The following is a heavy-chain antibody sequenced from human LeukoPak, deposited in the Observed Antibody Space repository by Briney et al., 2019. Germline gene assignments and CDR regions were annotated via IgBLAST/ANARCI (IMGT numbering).Heavy chain of an antibody. D-gene: IGHD3-10*01. CDR1: GFTFSSYS. CDR2: INHSGST. Sequence: GSLRLSCAASGFTFSSYSMNWVRQPPGKGLEWIGEINHSGSTNYNPSLKSRVTISVDTSKNQFSLKLSSVTAADTAVYYCARGSRTHYGSGSYLRTWGQGTLVTVSS. V-gene: IGHV4-34*01. J-gene: IGHJ5*02. CDR3: ARGSRTHYGSGSYLRT.